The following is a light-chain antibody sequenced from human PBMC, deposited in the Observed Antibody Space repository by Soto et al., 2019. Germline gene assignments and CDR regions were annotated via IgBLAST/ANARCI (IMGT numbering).Light chain of an antibody. J-gene: IGLJ2*01. Sequence: QSVLTQPPSVSGAPGQRVTISCTGSSSNLGAGYDVHWYQQVPGTAPKFLIYVSSNRPSGVPDRFSGSRSGTSAFLAISALQAEDEADYYCQSYDKSLSGVVFGGGTKLTVL. V-gene: IGLV1-40*01. CDR2: VSS. CDR1: SSNLGAGYD. CDR3: QSYDKSLSGVV.